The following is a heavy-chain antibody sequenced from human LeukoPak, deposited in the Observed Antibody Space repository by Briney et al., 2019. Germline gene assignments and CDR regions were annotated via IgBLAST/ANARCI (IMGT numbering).Heavy chain of an antibody. J-gene: IGHJ3*02. CDR3: ARQPRLGTAFDI. V-gene: IGHV1-2*02. CDR1: GYTFTGYY. Sequence: ASVKVSCKASGYTFTGYYMHWVRQAPGQGLERMGWINPNSGGTNYAQKFQGRVTMTRDTSISTAYMELSRLRSDDTAVYYCARQPRLGTAFDIWGQGTMVTVSS. CDR2: INPNSGGT. D-gene: IGHD7-27*01.